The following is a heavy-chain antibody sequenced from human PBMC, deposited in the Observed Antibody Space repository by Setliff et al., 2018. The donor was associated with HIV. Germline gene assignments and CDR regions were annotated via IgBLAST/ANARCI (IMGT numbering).Heavy chain of an antibody. CDR1: GGSMTGYY. J-gene: IGHJ4*02. CDR3: ARILTGTGRTFDC. Sequence: PSETLSLTCTVSGGSMTGYYWSWIRQPPGKGLEWIAYIHYSGFANYNPSLKSRVTISVDTSQHQFSLNLSSVTAADTAVYYCARILTGTGRTFDCWGQGTLVTVSS. V-gene: IGHV4-59*01. D-gene: IGHD1-1*01. CDR2: IHYSGFA.